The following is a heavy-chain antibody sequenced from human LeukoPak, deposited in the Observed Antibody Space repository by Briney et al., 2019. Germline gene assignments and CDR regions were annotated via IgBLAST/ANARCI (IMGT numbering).Heavy chain of an antibody. CDR1: GFAFDDYA. Sequence: PGGSLRLSCAASGFAFDDYAMHWVRQAPGKGLEWVSLISGDGGSTYYADSVKGRFTISRDNSKNSLYLQMNSLRTEDTALYYCAKDIPRNPIRARGGSNFDYWGQGTLVTVSS. CDR2: ISGDGGST. CDR3: AKDIPRNPIRARGGSNFDY. V-gene: IGHV3-43*02. D-gene: IGHD3-10*01. J-gene: IGHJ4*02.